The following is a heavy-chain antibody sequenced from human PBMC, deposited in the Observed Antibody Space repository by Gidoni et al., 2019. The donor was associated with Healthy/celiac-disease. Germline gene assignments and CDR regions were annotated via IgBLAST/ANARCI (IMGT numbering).Heavy chain of an antibody. CDR1: GITFGSYA. CDR3: ARESSSGYYVFDY. D-gene: IGHD3-22*01. CDR2: ISYDGSNK. Sequence: QVQLVESGGGVVQPGRSLRLSCAASGITFGSYARPWVRQAPGKGLEWVAVISYDGSNKYYADSVKGRFTISRDHSKNTLYLQLNSLRAEDTAVYYCARESSSGYYVFDYWGQGTLVTVSS. J-gene: IGHJ4*02. V-gene: IGHV3-30-3*01.